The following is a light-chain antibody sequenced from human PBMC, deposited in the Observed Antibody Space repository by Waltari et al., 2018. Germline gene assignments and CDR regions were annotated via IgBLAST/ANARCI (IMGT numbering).Light chain of an antibody. CDR1: VMGDKI. V-gene: IGLV3-1*01. CDR2: QNN. CDR3: QAWDRSTGVV. Sequence: SYELNQPPSVSVSPGRTASITCPGDVMGDKIVSWYHQKPAQSPVLVIYQNNKRPPGIPDRFSGSNSGNTATLTISGTQAMDEAEYYCQAWDRSTGVVFGGGTQLTVL. J-gene: IGLJ2*01.